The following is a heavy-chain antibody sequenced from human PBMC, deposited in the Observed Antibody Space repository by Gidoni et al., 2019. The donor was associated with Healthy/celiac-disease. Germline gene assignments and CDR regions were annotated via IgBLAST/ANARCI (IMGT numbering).Heavy chain of an antibody. Sequence: QVLLQESGPGLVKPSETLSLTCTVSGVSISSYYWSWIRQPPGKGLEWIGYIYHSGSTNYNPSLKSRVTISVDTSKNQFSMKLSSVTAADTAVYYCARDSGSWYFAYWGQGTLVTVSS. CDR3: ARDSGSWYFAY. D-gene: IGHD6-13*01. J-gene: IGHJ4*02. V-gene: IGHV4-59*01. CDR1: GVSISSYY. CDR2: IYHSGST.